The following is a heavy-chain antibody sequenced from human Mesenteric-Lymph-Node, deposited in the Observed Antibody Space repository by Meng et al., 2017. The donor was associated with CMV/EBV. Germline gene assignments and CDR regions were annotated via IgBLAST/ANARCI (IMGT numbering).Heavy chain of an antibody. J-gene: IGHJ4*02. CDR1: GFTFATFG. Sequence: GESLKISCAASGFTFATFGMSWVRQTPGKGLEWVSGVSNSGDTYYADSVKGRFTISRDKSKNTLFLQMSSLTVADTAVYYCAKPRGDYELFDFWGRGTLVTVSS. V-gene: IGHV3-23*01. CDR2: VSNSGDT. CDR3: AKPRGDYELFDF. D-gene: IGHD4-17*01.